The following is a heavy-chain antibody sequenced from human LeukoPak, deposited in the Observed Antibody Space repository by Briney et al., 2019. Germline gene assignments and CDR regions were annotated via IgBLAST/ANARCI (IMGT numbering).Heavy chain of an antibody. J-gene: IGHJ1*01. D-gene: IGHD3-22*01. CDR1: GFILSGYF. V-gene: IGHV3-21*01. CDR3: AREGGNYDNSGYYGPNEH. Sequence: GGSLRLSCAASGFILSGYFMNWVRQAPGKGLEWVSFISSSSSYIYYADSVKGRFTISRDNAKNSLYLQMNSLRAEDTAVYYCAREGGNYDNSGYYGPNEHWGQGTLVTVSS. CDR2: ISSSSSYI.